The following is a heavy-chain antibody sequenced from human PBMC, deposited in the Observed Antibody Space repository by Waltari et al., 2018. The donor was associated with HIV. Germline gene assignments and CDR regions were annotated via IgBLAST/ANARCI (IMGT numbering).Heavy chain of an antibody. V-gene: IGHV4-39*01. D-gene: IGHD6-6*01. CDR3: ARGGIAARENWFDP. CDR2: IYYSGST. Sequence: QLQLQESGPGLVKPSETLSLTCTVSGGSISSSSYYWGWIRQPPGKGLEWIGSIYYSGSTYYNPSLKSRVTISVDTSKNQFSLKLSSVTAADTAVYYCARGGIAARENWFDPWGQGTLVTVSS. J-gene: IGHJ5*02. CDR1: GGSISSSSYY.